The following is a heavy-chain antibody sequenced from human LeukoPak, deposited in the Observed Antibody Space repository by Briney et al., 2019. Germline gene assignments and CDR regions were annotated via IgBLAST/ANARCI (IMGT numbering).Heavy chain of an antibody. V-gene: IGHV3-30*18. Sequence: GGSLRLSCAASGFTFSSYGMPWVRQAPGKGLEWVAVISYDGSNKYYADSVKGRFTISRDNSKNTLYLQMNSLRAEDTAVYYCAKDFEGVVITFGYYFDYWGQGTLVTVSS. J-gene: IGHJ4*02. CDR3: AKDFEGVVITFGYYFDY. CDR1: GFTFSSYG. CDR2: ISYDGSNK. D-gene: IGHD3-3*01.